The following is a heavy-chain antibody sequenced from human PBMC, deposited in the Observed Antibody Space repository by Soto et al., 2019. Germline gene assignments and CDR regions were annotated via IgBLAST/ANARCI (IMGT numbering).Heavy chain of an antibody. Sequence: SGGSLRLSCTASGFIFRDYGMQWVRQAPGKGLEWLAFIWHDGSKKYYADSLKGQFTISRDNSKNTMYLQMSSPTVEDTAVYYCASQAFDYWGQGTLVTVSS. J-gene: IGHJ4*02. CDR3: ASQAFDY. CDR2: IWHDGSKK. V-gene: IGHV3-33*01. CDR1: GFIFRDYG.